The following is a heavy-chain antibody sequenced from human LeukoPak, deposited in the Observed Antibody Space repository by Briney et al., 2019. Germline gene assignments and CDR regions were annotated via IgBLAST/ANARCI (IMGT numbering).Heavy chain of an antibody. CDR3: TRTLSGYYYLGGAFDI. CDR1: GFTFCDYV. V-gene: IGHV3-49*04. J-gene: IGHJ3*02. D-gene: IGHD3-22*01. CDR2: IRSKAYGGTT. Sequence: GGSLRLSCTASGFTFCDYVMNWVRQAPGKGLEWVGFIRSKAYGGTTEYAASVKGRFTISRDDSKSIAYLQMNSLKTEDTAVYYCTRTLSGYYYLGGAFDIWGQGTMVTVSS.